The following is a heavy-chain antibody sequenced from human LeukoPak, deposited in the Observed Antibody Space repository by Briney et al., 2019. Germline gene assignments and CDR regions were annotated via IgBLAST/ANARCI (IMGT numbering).Heavy chain of an antibody. CDR2: IYSGGST. V-gene: IGHV3-53*01. J-gene: IGHJ4*02. D-gene: IGHD6-6*01. CDR3: ARDPPAVAANTYG. CDR1: GVTVGNNY. Sequence: PGGSLRLSCAASGVTVGNNYMNWVRQAPGKGPEWVSLIYSGGSTHYADSVKGRFTISRDNSKNTLYLQMNSLRVDDTAVYYCARDPPAVAANTYGWGQGTLVTVSS.